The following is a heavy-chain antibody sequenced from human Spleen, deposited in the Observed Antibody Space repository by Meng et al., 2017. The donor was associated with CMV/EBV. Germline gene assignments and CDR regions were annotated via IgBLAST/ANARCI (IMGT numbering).Heavy chain of an antibody. CDR1: GFTFSSYG. J-gene: IGHJ4*02. CDR2: IWYDGSNK. D-gene: IGHD1-14*01. Sequence: GESLKISCAASGFTFSSYGMHWVRQAPGKGLEWVAVIWYDGSNKYYADSVKGRFTISRDNSKNTLYLQMNSLRAEDTAVYYCAKARGNRMYYFDYWGQGTLVTVSS. V-gene: IGHV3-30*02. CDR3: AKARGNRMYYFDY.